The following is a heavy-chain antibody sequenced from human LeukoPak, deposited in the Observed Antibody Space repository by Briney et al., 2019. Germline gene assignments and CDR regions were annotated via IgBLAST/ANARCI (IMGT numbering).Heavy chain of an antibody. Sequence: ASVKVSCNASGYTFTGYYIHWVREAPGQGLEWMGRINPNNGGTNYAQKFQGRVTMTRDMSMSTAYMELSRLRSDDTAVYYCAGEDNSSGYRPFDIWGQGTMVTVPS. J-gene: IGHJ3*02. CDR2: INPNNGGT. CDR1: GYTFTGYY. D-gene: IGHD3-22*01. CDR3: AGEDNSSGYRPFDI. V-gene: IGHV1-2*06.